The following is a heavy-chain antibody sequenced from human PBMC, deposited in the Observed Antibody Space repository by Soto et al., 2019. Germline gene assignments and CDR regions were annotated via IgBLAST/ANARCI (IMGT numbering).Heavy chain of an antibody. CDR1: GGSISSYY. CDR3: ASYDYGESYAFDI. V-gene: IGHV4-59*01. Sequence: QVQLQESGPGLVKPSETLSLTCTVSGGSISSYYWSWIRQPPGKGLEWIGYIYYSGSTNYNPSLKGRVTISVATSKNQFSLNLSSVTAADTAVYYCASYDYGESYAFDIWGQGTMVTVSS. CDR2: IYYSGST. D-gene: IGHD4-17*01. J-gene: IGHJ3*02.